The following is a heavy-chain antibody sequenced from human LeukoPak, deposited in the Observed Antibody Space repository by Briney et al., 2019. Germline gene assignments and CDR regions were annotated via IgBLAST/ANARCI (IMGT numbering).Heavy chain of an antibody. CDR3: ARAGYYGSGTDAFDI. V-gene: IGHV3-48*03. J-gene: IGHJ3*02. Sequence: AGGSLRLSCVVSGFTFSPYEMNWVRQAPGKGLEWVSYISSSGTTIYYADSVKGRFTISRDNAKNSLYLQMNSLRAEDTAVYYCARAGYYGSGTDAFDIWGQGTMVTVSS. CDR1: GFTFSPYE. D-gene: IGHD3-10*01. CDR2: ISSSGTTI.